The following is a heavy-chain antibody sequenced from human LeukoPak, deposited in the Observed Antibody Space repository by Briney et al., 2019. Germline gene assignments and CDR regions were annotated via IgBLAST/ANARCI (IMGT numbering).Heavy chain of an antibody. CDR3: ARGGMYYYGSGRRYYFDY. Sequence: GGSLRLSCVASGFIVSDNYMSWVRQAPGKGLEWVSVIYSGGNTYYADSVKGRFTMSRDNSKNTLYLQMNSLRAEDTAVYYCARGGMYYYGSGRRYYFDYWGQGTLVTVSS. CDR2: IYSGGNT. CDR1: GFIVSDNY. J-gene: IGHJ4*02. D-gene: IGHD3-10*01. V-gene: IGHV3-66*01.